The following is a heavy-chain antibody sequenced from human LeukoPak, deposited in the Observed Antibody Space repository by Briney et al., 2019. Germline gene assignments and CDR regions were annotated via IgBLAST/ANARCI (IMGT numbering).Heavy chain of an antibody. V-gene: IGHV3-48*04. D-gene: IGHD3-22*01. Sequence: GGSLRLSCAASGFTFSSYSMNWVRQAPGKGLEWVSYISSSSSTIYYADSVKGRFTISRDNAKNSLYLQMNSLRAEDTAVYYCARPSNYDSRLFDYWGRGTLVTVSS. J-gene: IGHJ4*02. CDR3: ARPSNYDSRLFDY. CDR2: ISSSSSTI. CDR1: GFTFSSYS.